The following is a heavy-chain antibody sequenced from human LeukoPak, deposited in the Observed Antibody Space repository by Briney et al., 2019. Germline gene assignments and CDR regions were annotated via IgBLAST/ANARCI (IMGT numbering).Heavy chain of an antibody. V-gene: IGHV3-23*01. CDR2: ISGSGDYT. CDR1: GFTFSNYA. D-gene: IGHD3-10*01. Sequence: PGGSLRLSCAASGFTFSNYAMSWVRQAPGKGLEWVSGISGSGDYTYYADSLKGRFTISRDNSKNTLYLQMNSLRAEDTALYYCAKDLTYYYGLGSSTNAVDIWGQGTMVTVSS. CDR3: AKDLTYYYGLGSSTNAVDI. J-gene: IGHJ3*02.